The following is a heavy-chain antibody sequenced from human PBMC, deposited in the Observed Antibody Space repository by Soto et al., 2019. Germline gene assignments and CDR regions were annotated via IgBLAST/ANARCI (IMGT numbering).Heavy chain of an antibody. CDR1: GGTFSSYA. D-gene: IGHD5-12*01. V-gene: IGHV1-69*13. CDR3: ASRDGYNYFDY. CDR2: IIPIFGTA. Sequence: EASVKVSCKASGGTFSSYAISWVRQAPGQGLEWMGGIIPIFGTANYAQKFQGRVTITADESTSTAYMELSSLRSEDTAVYYCASRDGYNYFDYWGQGTLVTVSS. J-gene: IGHJ4*02.